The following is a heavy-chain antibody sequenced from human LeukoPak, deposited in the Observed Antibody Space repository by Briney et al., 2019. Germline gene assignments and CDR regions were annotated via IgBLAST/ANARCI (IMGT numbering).Heavy chain of an antibody. V-gene: IGHV3-30*04. Sequence: GGSLRLSCVASGFTFSTYAIHWVRQAPGKVLEWVAVISYDGSTRYYADSVKGRFTISKDNSKNTLYLQMSSLRAEDTAVYYCARGSRLYCTNGVCSPGVFDYWGQGTLVTVSS. D-gene: IGHD2-8*01. CDR1: GFTFSTYA. CDR3: ARGSRLYCTNGVCSPGVFDY. CDR2: ISYDGSTR. J-gene: IGHJ4*02.